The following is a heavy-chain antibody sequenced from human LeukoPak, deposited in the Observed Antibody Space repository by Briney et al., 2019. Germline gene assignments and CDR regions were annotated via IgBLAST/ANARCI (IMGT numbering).Heavy chain of an antibody. CDR3: ARGKGYYDSSGPDY. Sequence: SETLSLTXAVYGGSFSGYYWSWIRQPPGKGLEWIGEINHSGSTNYNPSLKSRVTISVDTSKNQFSLKLSSVTAADTAVYYCARGKGYYDSSGPDYWGQGTLVTVSS. D-gene: IGHD3-22*01. CDR1: GGSFSGYY. J-gene: IGHJ4*02. V-gene: IGHV4-34*01. CDR2: INHSGST.